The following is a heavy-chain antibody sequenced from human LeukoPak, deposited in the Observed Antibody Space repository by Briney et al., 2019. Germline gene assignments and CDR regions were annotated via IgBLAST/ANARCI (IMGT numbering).Heavy chain of an antibody. CDR3: ARDLPDETYYYDSSGYYYDY. J-gene: IGHJ4*02. CDR1: GYTFTSYA. CDR2: INAGNGNT. V-gene: IGHV1-3*01. D-gene: IGHD3-22*01. Sequence: GASVKVSCKASGYTFTSYAMHWVRQAPGQRLEWMGWINAGNGNTKYSQKFQGRVTITRDTSASTAYMELSSLRSEDTAVYYCARDLPDETYYYDSSGYYYDYWGQGTLVTVSS.